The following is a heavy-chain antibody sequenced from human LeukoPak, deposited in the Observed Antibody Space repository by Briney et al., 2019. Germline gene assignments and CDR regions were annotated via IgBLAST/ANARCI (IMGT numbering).Heavy chain of an antibody. CDR2: ISGSGSST. Sequence: PGGSLRLSCAASGFTFSSYAISWVRQGPGKGLEWVSAISGSGSSTYYADSVKGRFTIPRDNSKNTLYLQMNSLRAEDTAVYYCAKDRNDILTGYIPFDYWGQGTLVTVSS. D-gene: IGHD3-9*01. CDR1: GFTFSSYA. J-gene: IGHJ4*02. V-gene: IGHV3-23*01. CDR3: AKDRNDILTGYIPFDY.